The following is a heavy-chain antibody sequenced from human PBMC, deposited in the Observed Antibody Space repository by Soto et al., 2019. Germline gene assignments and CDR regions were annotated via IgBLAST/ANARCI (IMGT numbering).Heavy chain of an antibody. D-gene: IGHD4-4*01. CDR2: INAGNGNT. J-gene: IGHJ6*02. CDR3: ARAHSNYGANYYYGMDV. Sequence: GASVKVSCKASGYTFTSYAMHWVRQAPGQRLEWMGWINAGNGNTKYSQKFQGRVTINPDTSKNQFSLQLNSVTPEDTAVYYCARAHSNYGANYYYGMDVWGQGTTVTVS. CDR1: GYTFTSYA. V-gene: IGHV1-3*01.